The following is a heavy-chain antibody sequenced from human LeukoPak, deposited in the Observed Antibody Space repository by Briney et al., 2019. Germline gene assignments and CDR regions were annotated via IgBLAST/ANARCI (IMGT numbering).Heavy chain of an antibody. CDR3: ARAGATERTITMIVVALLFDY. CDR2: IYHSGST. J-gene: IGHJ4*02. CDR1: GGSISSGGYS. Sequence: SETLSLTCAVSGGSISSGGYSWSWIRQPPGKGLEWIGYIYHSGSTYYNPSLKSRVTISVDTSKNQFSLKLSSVTAADTAVYYCARAGATERTITMIVVALLFDYWGQGTLVTVSS. D-gene: IGHD3-22*01. V-gene: IGHV4-30-2*01.